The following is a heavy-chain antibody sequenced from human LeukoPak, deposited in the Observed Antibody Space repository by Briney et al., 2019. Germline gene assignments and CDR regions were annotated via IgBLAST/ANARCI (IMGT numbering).Heavy chain of an antibody. CDR1: GYSFTSYW. D-gene: IGHD4-17*01. CDR2: IYPGDSDT. CDR3: ARHLATVTASRQYYYYGMDV. J-gene: IGHJ6*02. Sequence: GESLKISCKGSGYSFTSYWIGWVRQMHGKGLEWMGIIYPGDSDTRYNPSFQGQVTISVDKSISTTYLQWSSLKASDTAIYYCARHLATVTASRQYYYYGMDVWGQGTTVTVSS. V-gene: IGHV5-51*01.